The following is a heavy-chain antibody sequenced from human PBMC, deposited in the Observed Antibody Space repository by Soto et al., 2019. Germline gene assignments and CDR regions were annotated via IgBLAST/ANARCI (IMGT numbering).Heavy chain of an antibody. CDR2: ISYDGSNK. CDR1: GFTFSSYA. J-gene: IGHJ4*02. D-gene: IGHD3-10*01. Sequence: QVQLVESGGGVVQPGRSLRLSCAASGFTFSSYAMHWVRQAPGKGLEWVAVISYDGSNKYYADSVKGRFTISRDNSKNTLYLQMNSLRVEDTAVYYCAREFSTVLLWFGEPEPLDYWGQGTLVTVSS. V-gene: IGHV3-30-3*01. CDR3: AREFSTVLLWFGEPEPLDY.